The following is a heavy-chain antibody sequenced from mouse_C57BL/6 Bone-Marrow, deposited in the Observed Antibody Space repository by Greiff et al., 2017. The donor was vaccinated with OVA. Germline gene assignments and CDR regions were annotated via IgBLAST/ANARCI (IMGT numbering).Heavy chain of an antibody. CDR1: GFNIKDDY. Sequence: EVQLVESGAELVRPGASVKLSCTASGFNIKDDYMHWVKQRPEQGLEWIGWIDPENGDTEYASKFQGKATITADTSSNTAYLQLSSLTSEDTAVYYCTTPTVVEGFDYWGQGTTLTVSS. V-gene: IGHV14-4*01. CDR3: TTPTVVEGFDY. CDR2: IDPENGDT. J-gene: IGHJ2*01. D-gene: IGHD1-1*01.